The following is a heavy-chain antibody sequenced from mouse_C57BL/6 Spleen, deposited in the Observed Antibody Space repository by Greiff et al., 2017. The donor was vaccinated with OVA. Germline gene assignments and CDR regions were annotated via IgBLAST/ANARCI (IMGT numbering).Heavy chain of an antibody. CDR1: GYTFTSYW. J-gene: IGHJ3*01. CDR3: ARGDYGSSWFAY. Sequence: QVQLKQPGTELVKPGASVKLSCKASGYTFTSYWMHWVKQRPGQGLEWIGNINPSNGGTNYNEKFKSKATLTVDKSSSTAYMQLSSLTSEDSAVYYGARGDYGSSWFAYWGQGTLVTVSA. V-gene: IGHV1-53*01. D-gene: IGHD1-1*01. CDR2: INPSNGGT.